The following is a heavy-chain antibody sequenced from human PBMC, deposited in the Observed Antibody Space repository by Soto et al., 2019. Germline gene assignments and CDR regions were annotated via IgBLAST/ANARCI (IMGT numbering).Heavy chain of an antibody. Sequence: LRLSCVASGFSFDTYGIHWVRQAPGKGLQWVALISYEGSNTYYADSVRGRFTISRGNSKNTLYLQMNTLRPEDTGVYYCARVTPGNNLYYFSGLDFWGQGTSVTVSS. D-gene: IGHD1-1*01. CDR1: GFSFDTYG. V-gene: IGHV3-30-3*01. CDR2: ISYEGSNT. CDR3: ARVTPGNNLYYFSGLDF. J-gene: IGHJ6*02.